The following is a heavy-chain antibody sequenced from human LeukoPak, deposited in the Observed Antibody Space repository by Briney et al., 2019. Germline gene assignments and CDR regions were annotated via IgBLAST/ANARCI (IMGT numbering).Heavy chain of an antibody. CDR2: INPNTGGT. CDR3: ASGDYGDPPLNY. V-gene: IGHV1-2*02. Sequence: ASVKVSCRASGYTFTGYFVHWVRQAPGQGLQWMGWINPNTGGTNYAQKFQGRVTMTRDTSISTAYMELSRLRSDDTAVYYCASGDYGDPPLNYWGQGTLVTVSS. CDR1: GYTFTGYF. J-gene: IGHJ4*02. D-gene: IGHD4/OR15-4a*01.